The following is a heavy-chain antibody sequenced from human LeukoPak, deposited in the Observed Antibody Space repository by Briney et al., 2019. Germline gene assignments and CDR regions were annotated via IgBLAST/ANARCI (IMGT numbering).Heavy chain of an antibody. CDR1: GFTFSNYA. CDR2: ISGSGDGT. D-gene: IGHD3-10*01. V-gene: IGHV3-23*01. CDR3: ATRRFGELLNDY. J-gene: IGHJ4*02. Sequence: GGSLRLSCAASGFTFSNYAMSWVRQAPGKGLEWVSAISGSGDGTYSADSVKGRFTISRDNSKNTLYLQMNSLRAEDTAVYYCATRRFGELLNDYWGQGTLVTVSS.